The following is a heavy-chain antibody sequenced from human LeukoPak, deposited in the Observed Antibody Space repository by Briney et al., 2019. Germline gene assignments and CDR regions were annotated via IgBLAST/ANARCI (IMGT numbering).Heavy chain of an antibody. D-gene: IGHD2-21*02. Sequence: GGSLRLSCAASGLTVSSNCMSWVRQAPGKGLEWVSAINGSGGSTYYADSVKGRFTISRDNSKNTLYLQMNSLRAEDTAVYYCARGSDIVVVTAIRLDYWGQGTLVTVSS. CDR1: GLTVSSNC. J-gene: IGHJ4*02. CDR3: ARGSDIVVVTAIRLDY. CDR2: INGSGGST. V-gene: IGHV3-53*05.